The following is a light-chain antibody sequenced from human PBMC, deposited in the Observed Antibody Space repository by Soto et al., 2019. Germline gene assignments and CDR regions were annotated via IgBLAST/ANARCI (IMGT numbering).Light chain of an antibody. J-gene: IGKJ1*01. V-gene: IGKV1-5*03. CDR3: QHYNSYSEA. CDR2: KAS. CDR1: QTISSW. Sequence: DIQMTQSPSTLSGSVGDRVTITCRASQTISSWLAWYQQKPGKAPKLLIYKASTLKSGVPSRFSGSGSGTEFTLTISSLQPEDFATYYCQHYNSYSEALGQGTKVELK.